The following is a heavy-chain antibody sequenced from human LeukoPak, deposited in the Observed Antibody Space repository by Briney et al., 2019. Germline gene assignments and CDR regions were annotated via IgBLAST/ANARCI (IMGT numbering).Heavy chain of an antibody. CDR1: GITFSGYS. J-gene: IGHJ4*02. Sequence: GGSLRLSCVVSGITFSGYSMIWVRQAPGKGLEWLPFMTTSGNTIFYAESVKDRFTISRDNAKKSLYLQMNSLRDEDTAVYYCARVGGATAVTMYFEYWGQGILVTVTS. V-gene: IGHV3-48*02. CDR3: ARVGGATAVTMYFEY. D-gene: IGHD1-26*01. CDR2: MTTSGNTI.